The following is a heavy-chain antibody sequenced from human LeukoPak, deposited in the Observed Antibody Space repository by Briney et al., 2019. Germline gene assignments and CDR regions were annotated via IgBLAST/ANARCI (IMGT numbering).Heavy chain of an antibody. D-gene: IGHD4-17*01. CDR1: GGSISSGGYS. J-gene: IGHJ6*02. V-gene: IGHV4-30-2*01. CDR2: IYHSGST. CDR3: ASGKDYATYGMDV. Sequence: TLSLTCAVSGGSISSGGYSWSWIRQPPGKGLEWIGYIYHSGSTYYNPSLKSRVTISVDRSKNQFSLKLSSVTAADTAVYYCASGKDYATYGMDVWGQGTTVTVSS.